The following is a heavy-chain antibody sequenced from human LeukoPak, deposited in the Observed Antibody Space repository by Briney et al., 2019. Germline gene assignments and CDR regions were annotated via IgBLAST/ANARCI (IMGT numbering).Heavy chain of an antibody. CDR1: GLTFSNAW. V-gene: IGHV3-15*01. J-gene: IGHJ3*02. CDR2: IKSKTDGGTT. CDR3: AKTNYYGSGTPGGAFDI. D-gene: IGHD3-10*01. Sequence: GGSLRLSCAASGLTFSNAWMSWVRQAPGKGLEWVGRIKSKTDGGTTDYAAPVKGRFTISRDDSKNTLYLQMNSLRAEDTAVYYCAKTNYYGSGTPGGAFDIWGQGTMVTVSS.